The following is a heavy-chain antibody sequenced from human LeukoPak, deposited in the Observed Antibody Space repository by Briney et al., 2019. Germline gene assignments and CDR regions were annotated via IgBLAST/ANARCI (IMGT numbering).Heavy chain of an antibody. CDR1: GDTFSSYA. D-gene: IGHD2-2*01. J-gene: IGHJ6*02. CDR2: TIPIFGTA. CDR3: ARDLDIVVVPAAYYYYYGMDV. V-gene: IGHV1-69*01. Sequence: VKVTCKASGDTFSSYAISWVRQAPGQGLEWMGGTIPIFGTANYAQKFQGRVTITADESTSTAYMELSSLRSEDTAVYYCARDLDIVVVPAAYYYYYGMDVWGQGTTVTVSS.